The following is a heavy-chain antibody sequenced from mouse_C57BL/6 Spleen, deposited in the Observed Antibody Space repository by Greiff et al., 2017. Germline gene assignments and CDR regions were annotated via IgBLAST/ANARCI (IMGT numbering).Heavy chain of an antibody. V-gene: IGHV5-16*01. J-gene: IGHJ4*01. Sequence: EVQLVESEGGLVQPGSSMKLSCTASGFTFSDYYMAWVRQVPEKGLEWVANINYDGSSTYYLDSLKSRFIISRDNAKNILYLQMSSLKSEDTATYYCARGKGYLYARDYWGQGTSVTVSS. CDR3: ARGKGYLYARDY. CDR1: GFTFSDYY. D-gene: IGHD2-2*01. CDR2: INYDGSST.